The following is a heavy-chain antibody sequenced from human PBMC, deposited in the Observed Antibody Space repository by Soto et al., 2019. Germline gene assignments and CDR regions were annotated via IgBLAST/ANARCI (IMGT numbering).Heavy chain of an antibody. Sequence: ASVKVSCKVSGYTLTELSMHWVRQAPRKGLEWMGGFDPEDGETIYAQKFQGRVTMTEDTSTDTAYMELSSLRSEDTAVYYCATGAPTAVAGTGYFDYWGQGTLVTVSS. J-gene: IGHJ4*02. CDR2: FDPEDGET. D-gene: IGHD6-19*01. CDR3: ATGAPTAVAGTGYFDY. V-gene: IGHV1-24*01. CDR1: GYTLTELS.